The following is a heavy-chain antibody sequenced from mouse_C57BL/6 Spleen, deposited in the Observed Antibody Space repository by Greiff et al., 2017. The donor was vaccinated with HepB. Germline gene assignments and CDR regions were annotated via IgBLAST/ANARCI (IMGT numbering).Heavy chain of an antibody. Sequence: QVQLQQSGAELVMPGASVKLSCKASGYTFTSYWMHWVKQRPGQGLEWIGEIDPSDSYTNYNQKFKGKSTLTVDKSSSTAYMQLSSLTSEDSAVYYCARGAYYSNYGFAYWGQGTLVTVSA. J-gene: IGHJ3*01. CDR2: IDPSDSYT. CDR3: ARGAYYSNYGFAY. D-gene: IGHD2-5*01. V-gene: IGHV1-69*01. CDR1: GYTFTSYW.